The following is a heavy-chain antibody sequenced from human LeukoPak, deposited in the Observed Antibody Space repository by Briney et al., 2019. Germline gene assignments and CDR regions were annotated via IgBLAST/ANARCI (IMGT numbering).Heavy chain of an antibody. CDR1: GYTFTSYG. V-gene: IGHV1-69*05. D-gene: IGHD3-3*01. CDR2: IIPIFGTA. Sequence: GASVKVSCKASGYTFTSYGISWVRQAPGQGLEWMGRIIPIFGTANYAQKFQGRVTITTDESTSTAYMELSSLRSEDTAVYYCARDRFSAAFDIWGQGTMVTVSS. J-gene: IGHJ3*02. CDR3: ARDRFSAAFDI.